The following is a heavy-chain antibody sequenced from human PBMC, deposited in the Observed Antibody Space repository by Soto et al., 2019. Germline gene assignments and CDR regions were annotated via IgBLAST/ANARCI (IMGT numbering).Heavy chain of an antibody. CDR1: GFMFSDSW. V-gene: IGHV3-7*05. J-gene: IGHJ5*02. CDR2: IKPDGSGT. Sequence: EAQLVESGGDLVQPGGSLRLSCAASGFMFSDSWMNWVRQAPGKVREWVANIKPDGSGTAYVDSVKGRVTISRDNAKKFLYLHMNSLRVDDTAVYYCASGIDPWGQGTLVTVSS. CDR3: ASGIDP.